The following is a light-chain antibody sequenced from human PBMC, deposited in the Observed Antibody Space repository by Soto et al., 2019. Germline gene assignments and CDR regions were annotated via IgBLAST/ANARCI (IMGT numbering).Light chain of an antibody. J-gene: IGKJ1*01. Sequence: AIRMTQSPSSLSASTGDRFTITCPASQGISSYLAWYQQKPGKAPKLLIYAASTLQSGVPSRFSGSGSGTDFTLTISCLQSEDFATYYCQQYYSYPLTFGQGTKVDI. V-gene: IGKV1-8*01. CDR1: QGISSY. CDR3: QQYYSYPLT. CDR2: AAS.